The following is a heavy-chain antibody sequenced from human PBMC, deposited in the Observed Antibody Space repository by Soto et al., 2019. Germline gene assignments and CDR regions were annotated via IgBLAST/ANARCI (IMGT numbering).Heavy chain of an antibody. Sequence: GGSLRLSCAASGFTFSSYSMNWVRQAPGKGLEWVSSISSSSSYIYYADSVKGRFTISRDNAKNSLYLQMNSLRAEDTAVYYCAREFRTMVRGGVSAAYYYYGMDVWGQGTTVTVSS. CDR3: AREFRTMVRGGVSAAYYYYGMDV. CDR1: GFTFSSYS. V-gene: IGHV3-21*01. CDR2: ISSSSSYI. D-gene: IGHD3-10*01. J-gene: IGHJ6*02.